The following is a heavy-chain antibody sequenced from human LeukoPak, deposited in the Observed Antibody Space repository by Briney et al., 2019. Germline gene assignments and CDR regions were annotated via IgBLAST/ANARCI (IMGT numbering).Heavy chain of an antibody. J-gene: IGHJ4*02. CDR2: IHYSGSP. Sequence: SETLSLTCTVSGVSISTDYWTWVRQPPGKGLEWIGYIHYSGSPSYNPSLKSRVTISVDTSKNQFSLKLTSVTSADTAVYYCARDAGATAYWGQGALVTVSS. CDR3: ARDAGATAY. CDR1: GVSISTDY. D-gene: IGHD4/OR15-4a*01. V-gene: IGHV4-59*01.